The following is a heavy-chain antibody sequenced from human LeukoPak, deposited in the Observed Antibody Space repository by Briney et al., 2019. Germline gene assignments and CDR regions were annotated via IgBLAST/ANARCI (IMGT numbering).Heavy chain of an antibody. Sequence: GGSLRLSCAVSGFTFSTYGMSWVRQAPGKGLEWVSSISVSGGGTYYADSVKGRFTISRDNSKNTLYLQMNSLRVEDTAVYYCAKARGSSEGREYYFDYWGQGTLVTVSS. J-gene: IGHJ4*02. CDR3: AKARGSSEGREYYFDY. CDR1: GFTFSTYG. V-gene: IGHV3-23*01. D-gene: IGHD6-19*01. CDR2: ISVSGGGT.